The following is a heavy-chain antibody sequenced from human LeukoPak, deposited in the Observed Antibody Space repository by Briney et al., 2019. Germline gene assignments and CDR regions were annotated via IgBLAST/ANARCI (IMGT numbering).Heavy chain of an antibody. J-gene: IGHJ6*03. V-gene: IGHV3-23*01. D-gene: IGHD3-16*01. CDR1: GFTFSSYA. CDR3: AKGLRTGVGPYMGYHYYMDV. CDR2: INDNGDGT. Sequence: GGTLRLSCAASGFTFSSYAMSWVRQAPGKGLKWVSTINDNGDGTYYADSVKGRFTISRDNSYNTVSLQMNSLRDEDTGVYYCAKGLRTGVGPYMGYHYYMDVWGKGATVTVSS.